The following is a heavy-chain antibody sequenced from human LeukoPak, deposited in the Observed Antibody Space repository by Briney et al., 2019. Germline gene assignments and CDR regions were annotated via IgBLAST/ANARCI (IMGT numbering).Heavy chain of an antibody. V-gene: IGHV4-59*01. J-gene: IGHJ5*02. Sequence: SETLSLTCTVSGGSISSYYWSWIRQPPGEGLEWIGYIYYSGSTNYNPSLKSRVTISVDTSKNQFSLKLSSVTAADTAVYYCARAPGYCSGGSCYSSLTWFDPWGQGTLVTVSS. D-gene: IGHD2-15*01. CDR3: ARAPGYCSGGSCYSSLTWFDP. CDR2: IYYSGST. CDR1: GGSISSYY.